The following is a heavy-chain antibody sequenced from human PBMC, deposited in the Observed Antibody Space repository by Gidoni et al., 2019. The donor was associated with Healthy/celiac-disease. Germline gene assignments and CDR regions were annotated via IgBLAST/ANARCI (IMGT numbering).Heavy chain of an antibody. CDR2: ISSSSSTI. D-gene: IGHD3-16*02. CDR1: GFTFSLYS. J-gene: IGHJ4*02. Sequence: EVQLVESGGGLVQPGGSLRLSCAASGFTFSLYSMNWVRQAPGKGLEWVSYISSSSSTIYYADSGKGRFTITRDNGKNSLYLKMNSLRDEDTAVYYWAREDYIWGSYRFYFDYWGQGTLVTVSS. V-gene: IGHV3-48*02. CDR3: AREDYIWGSYRFYFDY.